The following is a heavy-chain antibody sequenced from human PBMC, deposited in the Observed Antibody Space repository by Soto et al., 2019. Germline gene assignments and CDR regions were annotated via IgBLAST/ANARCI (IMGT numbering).Heavy chain of an antibody. V-gene: IGHV4-61*01. CDR1: GVSVNSGSFY. Sequence: QVLLQESGPGLVKPPETLSLTCTVSGVSVNSGSFYWTWIRQPPGKGLEWIGFVSYSGTTKYNASLKSRVTISVDTSRSQISLKVSSVPAADTAVYYCARGATGTHSDSWGQGTLVTVSS. CDR2: VSYSGTT. CDR3: ARGATGTHSDS. J-gene: IGHJ4*02. D-gene: IGHD3-10*01.